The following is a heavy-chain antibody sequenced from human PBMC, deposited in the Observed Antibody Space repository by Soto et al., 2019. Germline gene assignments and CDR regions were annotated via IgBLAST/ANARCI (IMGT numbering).Heavy chain of an antibody. V-gene: IGHV1-69*01. CDR1: GGTFSNFA. J-gene: IGHJ4*02. CDR2: IIAIFGAA. CDR3: ARGGYSSGWDK. Sequence: QVQLVQSGAEVKKPGSSVKVSCKASGGTFSNFAVSWVRQAPGQGLEWMGGIIAIFGAAHYPQQFQGRVTITTDESTATAYMELSSLRPEDTAVYYCARGGYSSGWDKWGQGALITVSS. D-gene: IGHD6-19*01.